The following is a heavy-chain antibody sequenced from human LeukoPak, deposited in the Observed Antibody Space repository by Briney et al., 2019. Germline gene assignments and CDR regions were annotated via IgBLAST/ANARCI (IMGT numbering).Heavy chain of an antibody. Sequence: PSETLSLTCAVSGGSISSTNWWSWVRQPPGKGLEWIGETYHSGSTKYNPSLKSRVTISVDKSKNQLSLKLSSVTAADTAVYYCARAPDGVIEYFQHWGRGTLVTVSS. CDR3: ARAPDGVIEYFQH. J-gene: IGHJ1*01. CDR2: TYHSGST. D-gene: IGHD2-21*01. CDR1: GGSISSTNW. V-gene: IGHV4-4*02.